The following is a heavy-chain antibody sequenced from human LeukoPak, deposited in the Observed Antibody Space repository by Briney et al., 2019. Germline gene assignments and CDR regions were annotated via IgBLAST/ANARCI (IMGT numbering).Heavy chain of an antibody. CDR1: GYTFTSYA. CDR3: ARVIAAADRRAFDI. Sequence: ASVKVSCKASGYTFTSYAMNWVRQAPGQGLEWMGWINTNTGNPTYAQGFTGRFVFSLDTSVSTAYLQISSLKAEDTAVYYCARVIAAADRRAFDIWGQGTMVTVSS. J-gene: IGHJ3*02. D-gene: IGHD6-13*01. V-gene: IGHV7-4-1*02. CDR2: INTNTGNP.